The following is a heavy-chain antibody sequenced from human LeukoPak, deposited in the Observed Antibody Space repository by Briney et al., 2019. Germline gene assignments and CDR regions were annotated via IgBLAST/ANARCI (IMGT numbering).Heavy chain of an antibody. J-gene: IGHJ4*02. V-gene: IGHV3-30*03. Sequence: AGLSLSLSCAVSGFPFSSYAMHWVRQAPGKGLEWVAVISYDGSNKYYADSVKGRFTISRDDAKRTVDLQMDNLRAEDTAIYYCAYRNNFEYWGQGALVTVSS. CDR1: GFPFSSYA. D-gene: IGHD1-26*01. CDR3: AYRNNFEY. CDR2: ISYDGSNK.